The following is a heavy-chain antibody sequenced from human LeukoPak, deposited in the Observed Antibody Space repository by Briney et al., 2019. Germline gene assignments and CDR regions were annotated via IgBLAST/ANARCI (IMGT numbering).Heavy chain of an antibody. D-gene: IGHD2-21*01. Sequence: GGSLRLSCAASGFTFSSYAMSWVRQASGKGLEWVSVITASGEGIYYADSMKGRFTISRDNSKGTLFLQMDSLRAEDTAVYFCAKGYSAALDYWGQGTLVTVSS. CDR1: GFTFSSYA. CDR3: AKGYSAALDY. CDR2: ITASGEGI. V-gene: IGHV3-23*01. J-gene: IGHJ4*02.